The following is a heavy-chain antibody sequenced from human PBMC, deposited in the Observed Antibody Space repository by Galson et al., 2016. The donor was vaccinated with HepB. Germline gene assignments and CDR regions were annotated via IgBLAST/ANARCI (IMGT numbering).Heavy chain of an antibody. V-gene: IGHV3-23*01. CDR1: GLASTGYA. Sequence: SLRLSCAASGLASTGYAMSWVRQAPGKGLEWVSSIIGGHIIKYYTDSVKGRFTISSDDSKKTLYLQMNSLGAEDTAVYYCAKGAGTFTIWGQGTVVTVSA. CDR3: AKGAGTFTI. CDR2: IIGGHIIK. J-gene: IGHJ3*02. D-gene: IGHD2/OR15-2a*01.